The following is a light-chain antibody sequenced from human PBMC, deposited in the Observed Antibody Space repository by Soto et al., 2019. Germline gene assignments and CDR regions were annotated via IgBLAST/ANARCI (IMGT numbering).Light chain of an antibody. CDR1: QSISSW. J-gene: IGKJ1*01. CDR3: QSSST. Sequence: DIRMTHSPSTLSASVGDRVTITCRASQSISSWLAWYQQRPGKAPNLLIYDASSLGSGVPSRFSGTGSGTEFTLTISSLQPDHLQPYYCQSSSTFGHVTKVEIX. CDR2: DAS. V-gene: IGKV1-5*01.